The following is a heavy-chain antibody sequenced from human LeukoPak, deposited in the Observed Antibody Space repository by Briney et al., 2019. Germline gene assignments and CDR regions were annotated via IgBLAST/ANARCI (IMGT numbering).Heavy chain of an antibody. CDR2: IKHGGSEK. D-gene: IGHD3-9*01. CDR3: ARHGRLGRDFHWLAGRTPFDY. CDR1: GLTFSSFW. Sequence: PGGSLRLACAVSGLTFSSFWRSWVRQARGRGLEWVGNIKHGGSEKYYVDSVKGRFTISRDDARNSLCLQMNSLRAEDTAVYYCARHGRLGRDFHWLAGRTPFDYWGQGTLATVSS. V-gene: IGHV3-7*01. J-gene: IGHJ4*02.